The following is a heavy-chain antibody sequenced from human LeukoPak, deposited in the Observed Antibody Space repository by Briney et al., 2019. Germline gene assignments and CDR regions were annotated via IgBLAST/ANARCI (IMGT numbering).Heavy chain of an antibody. J-gene: IGHJ4*02. CDR2: IYNSGST. V-gene: IGHV4-34*01. CDR3: VRAYDY. Sequence: PSETLSLTCAVYGGSFSGSNWSWIRRPPGKGLEWIGVIYNSGSTIYNPSLKSRVTISVDTSKNQLSLNLNSVTAADTAVYYCVRAYDYWGQGTLVTVSS. CDR1: GGSFSGSN.